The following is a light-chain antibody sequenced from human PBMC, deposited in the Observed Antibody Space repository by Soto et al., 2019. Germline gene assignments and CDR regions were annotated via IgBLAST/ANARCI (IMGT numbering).Light chain of an antibody. CDR1: QSISSW. CDR3: EDYSSSSGLT. J-gene: IGKJ4*01. Sequence: DIQMTQSPSTLSASVGDRVTITCRASQSISSWLAWYQQKPGKAPKLLIFQASSLKSGVPSRFSGSGSATEYTLTISSLQPDDFATYYCEDYSSSSGLTFGGGTKWISN. CDR2: QAS. V-gene: IGKV1-5*03.